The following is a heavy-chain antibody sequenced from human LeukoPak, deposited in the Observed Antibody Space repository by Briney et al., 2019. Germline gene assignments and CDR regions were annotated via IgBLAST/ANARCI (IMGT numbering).Heavy chain of an antibody. CDR2: ISGSGDST. CDR3: AKQRSEVPVAASNY. J-gene: IGHJ4*02. CDR1: GFTFSTSA. Sequence: GGSLRLSCAASGFTFSTSAMSWVRQAPGKGLEWVSGISGSGDSTYYVDSVKGRFTISRDNSKSTLYLHMNSLRAEDTAIYYCAKQRSEVPVAASNYWGQGTPVTVSS. V-gene: IGHV3-23*01. D-gene: IGHD2-2*01.